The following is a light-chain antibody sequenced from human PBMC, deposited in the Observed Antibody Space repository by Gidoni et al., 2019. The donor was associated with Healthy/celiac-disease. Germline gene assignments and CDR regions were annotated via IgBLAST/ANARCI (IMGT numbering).Light chain of an antibody. CDR2: YDS. CDR1: NIGSKS. J-gene: IGLJ2*01. CDR3: QVWDSSSDRVV. Sequence: SYVLTQPPSVSVAPGKTARITCGGNNIGSKSVHWYQQKPGQAPVLVIYYDSDRPSGIPQRFSGSNSGNTATLTISRVEAGDEADYYFQVWDSSSDRVVFGGGTKLTVL. V-gene: IGLV3-21*04.